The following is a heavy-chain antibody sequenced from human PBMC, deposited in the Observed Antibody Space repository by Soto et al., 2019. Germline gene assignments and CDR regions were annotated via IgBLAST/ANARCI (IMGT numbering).Heavy chain of an antibody. D-gene: IGHD1-1*01. CDR2: IYHTGGT. V-gene: IGHV4-31*03. Sequence: SETLPLTCSASGGSISTVGHYWTWVRQPPGKGLEWIGSIYHTGGTYHSKSLRSRLTMSVDTSKSQFSLRLSSVTAADTAVYYCARATGTLRGRNGDYWDQGSWVTVSS. J-gene: IGHJ4*02. CDR1: GGSISTVGHY. CDR3: ARATGTLRGRNGDY.